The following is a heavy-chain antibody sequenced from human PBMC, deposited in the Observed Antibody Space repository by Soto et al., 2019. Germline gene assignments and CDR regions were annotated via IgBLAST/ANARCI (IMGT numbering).Heavy chain of an antibody. CDR2: ISAYNGNT. CDR3: ARGRVRRESAYGMDV. CDR1: GYTFTSYG. V-gene: IGHV1-18*01. J-gene: IGHJ6*02. D-gene: IGHD3-10*01. Sequence: ASVKVSCKASGYTFTSYGISWVRQAPGQGLEWMGWISAYNGNTNYAQKLQGRVTMTTDTSTSTAYMELRSLRSDDTAVYYCARGRVRRESAYGMDVWGQGTTVTVSS.